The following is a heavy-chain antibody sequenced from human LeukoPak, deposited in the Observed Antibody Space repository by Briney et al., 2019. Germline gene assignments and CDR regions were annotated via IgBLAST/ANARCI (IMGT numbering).Heavy chain of an antibody. D-gene: IGHD3-16*01. CDR1: VFTFSSYG. J-gene: IGHJ3*02. CDR3: AKDMGAVGSWAFDI. V-gene: IGHV3-30*02. CDR2: IRYDGSNK. Sequence: GGCLRLSCAASVFTFSSYGMPSVRQAPGKGLEWVAFIRYDGSNKYYADSVKGRFTISRDNSKNTLYLQMNSLRAKGTAVYYHAKDMGAVGSWAFDICGQATMVTVSS.